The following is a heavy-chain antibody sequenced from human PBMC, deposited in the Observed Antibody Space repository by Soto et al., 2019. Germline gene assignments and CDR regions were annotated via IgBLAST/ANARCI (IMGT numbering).Heavy chain of an antibody. CDR2: ISGSGGST. J-gene: IGHJ6*03. V-gene: IGHV3-23*01. CDR3: AAHQGRGWYIFGDDYYYYMDV. Sequence: VQLLESGGGLVQPGGSLRLSCAASGFTFSSYAMSWVRQAPGKGLEWVSAISGSGGSTYYADSVKGRFTISRDNSKNTLYLQMNSLRAEDTAVYYCAAHQGRGWYIFGDDYYYYMDVWGKGTTVTVSS. D-gene: IGHD6-19*01. CDR1: GFTFSSYA.